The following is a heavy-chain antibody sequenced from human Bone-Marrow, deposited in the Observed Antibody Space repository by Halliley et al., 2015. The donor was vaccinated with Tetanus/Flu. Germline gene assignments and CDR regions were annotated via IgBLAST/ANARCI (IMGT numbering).Heavy chain of an antibody. Sequence: QLVQSGAEVKKPGESLKISCKGSGYSFNTYWIGWVRQMPGKGLEWMGIIYPGDSATKYSPSFQGQVTISADRSISTVYLQWSSLKASDTAIYYGARRGEPGLQPGPLDIWGQGTMVTVSS. CDR1: GYSFNTYW. CDR3: ARRGEPGLQPGPLDI. D-gene: IGHD4-4*01. J-gene: IGHJ3*02. V-gene: IGHV5-51*01. CDR2: IYPGDSAT.